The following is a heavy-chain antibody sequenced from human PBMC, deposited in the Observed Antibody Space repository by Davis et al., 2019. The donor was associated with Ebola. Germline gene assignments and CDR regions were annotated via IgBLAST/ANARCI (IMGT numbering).Heavy chain of an antibody. CDR1: GITFTRNW. D-gene: IGHD3-9*01. CDR2: IKEDGSAQ. V-gene: IGHV3-7*03. J-gene: IGHJ4*02. CDR3: VKGDTGSSTYDS. Sequence: PGGSLRLSCAASGITFTRNWMSWVRQAPGEGLEWVANIKEDGSAQYYVDSVKGRFTISRDNAKNSLYLQMNTLRVEDTAIYYCVKGDTGSSTYDSWGQGTLVTVTS.